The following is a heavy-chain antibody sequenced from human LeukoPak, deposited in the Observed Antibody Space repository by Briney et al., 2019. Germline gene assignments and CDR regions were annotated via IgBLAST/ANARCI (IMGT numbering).Heavy chain of an antibody. CDR3: ARDYVSITAATTTYNWFDP. J-gene: IGHJ5*02. D-gene: IGHD4-11*01. CDR1: GDSISSAIYY. CDR2: IYYSGST. V-gene: IGHV4-39*07. Sequence: SETLSLTCTVSGDSISSAIYYWGWIRQPPGKGLEWIGSIYYSGSTYYNPSLKSRVTISMDTSKNQFSLKVTSVTAADTAIYYCARDYVSITAATTTYNWFDPWGQGTLVTVSS.